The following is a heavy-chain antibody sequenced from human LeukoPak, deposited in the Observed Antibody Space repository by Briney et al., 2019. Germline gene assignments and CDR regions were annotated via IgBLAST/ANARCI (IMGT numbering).Heavy chain of an antibody. CDR3: ARAGGATGTRYYYYYMDV. Sequence: GRSLRLSCAASGFTFSSYAMHWVRQAPGKGLEWVAVISYDGSNKYYADSVKGRFTISRDNSKNTLYLQMNSLRAEVTAVYYCARAGGATGTRYYYYYMDVWGKGTTVTVSS. V-gene: IGHV3-30-3*01. D-gene: IGHD1-1*01. CDR1: GFTFSSYA. CDR2: ISYDGSNK. J-gene: IGHJ6*03.